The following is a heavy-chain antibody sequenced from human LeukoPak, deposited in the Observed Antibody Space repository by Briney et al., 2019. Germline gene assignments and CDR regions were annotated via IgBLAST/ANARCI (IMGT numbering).Heavy chain of an antibody. CDR1: GYGFTRYW. V-gene: IGHV1-2*02. J-gene: IGHJ5*02. Sequence: GESLKISCKGSGYGFTRYWIGWVRQAPGQGLEWMGWINPNSGGTNYAQKFQGRVTMTRDTSISTAYMELSRLRSDDTAVYYCARHRIAVNWFDPWGQGTLVTVSS. CDR3: ARHRIAVNWFDP. CDR2: INPNSGGT. D-gene: IGHD6-19*01.